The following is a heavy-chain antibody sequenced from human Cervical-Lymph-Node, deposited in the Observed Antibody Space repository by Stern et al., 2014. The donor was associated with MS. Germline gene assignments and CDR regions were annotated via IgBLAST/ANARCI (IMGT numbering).Heavy chain of an antibody. J-gene: IGHJ4*02. CDR3: ARDSTIWSVDY. CDR1: GYSITDDY. Sequence: QMQLQESGPEVVKPTATVKLSCNVSGYSITDDYMHGVRHPPPPGRELMGRIKPNSGGTNSAQKFRVRVTMTRDTYISTAYMELSGLKSDDTAVYYCARDSTIWSVDYWGQGTLVPVSS. CDR2: IKPNSGGT. V-gene: IGHV1-2*02. D-gene: IGHD6-13*01.